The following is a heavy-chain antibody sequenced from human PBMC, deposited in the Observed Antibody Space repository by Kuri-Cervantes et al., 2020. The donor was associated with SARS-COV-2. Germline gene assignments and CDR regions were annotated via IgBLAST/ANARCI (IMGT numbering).Heavy chain of an antibody. V-gene: IGHV3-30-3*01. CDR2: ISYYGSNK. D-gene: IGHD2-15*01. J-gene: IGHJ4*02. CDR1: GFTFSSYA. Sequence: GGSLKLSCAASGFTFSSYAMHWVRQAPGKGREWVAVISYYGSNKYYADSVEGRFPISRDNSKNTLYLQMNRLRAEDTAVYYCARGQNGRVGGDFDYWGQGTLVTVSS. CDR3: ARGQNGRVGGDFDY.